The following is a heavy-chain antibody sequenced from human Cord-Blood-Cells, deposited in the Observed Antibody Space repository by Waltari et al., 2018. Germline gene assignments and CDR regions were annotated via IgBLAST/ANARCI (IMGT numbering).Heavy chain of an antibody. CDR1: GGPLSSSSYY. V-gene: IGHV4-39*01. D-gene: IGHD6-13*01. Sequence: QLQLQESGPGLVKPSETLSLTCTVSGGPLSSSSYYWGWIRQPPGKGLEWIGSIYYSGGTYDNPSLTSGVTISVDTAKNQFSLQLSSVTAADTAVYYCAAGMAAAGTRWFDPWGQVTLVTVAS. CDR2: IYYSGGT. CDR3: AAGMAAAGTRWFDP. J-gene: IGHJ5*02.